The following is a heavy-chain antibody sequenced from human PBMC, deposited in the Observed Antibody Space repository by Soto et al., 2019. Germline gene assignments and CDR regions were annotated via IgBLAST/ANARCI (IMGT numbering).Heavy chain of an antibody. J-gene: IGHJ4*02. CDR2: ISGSGGST. CDR3: AKDIVAVGGYETFDF. CDR1: GFTFSNFS. Sequence: EVQLSQSGGGLVQPGGSLRLSCAASGFTFSNFSMRWVRQAPGKGLEWVSDISGSGGSTYYEESVKGRFTISRDNSKNTLFLQMNSLRVEDTAVYYCAKDIVAVGGYETFDFWGQGTMVTVSS. V-gene: IGHV3-23*01. D-gene: IGHD5-12*01.